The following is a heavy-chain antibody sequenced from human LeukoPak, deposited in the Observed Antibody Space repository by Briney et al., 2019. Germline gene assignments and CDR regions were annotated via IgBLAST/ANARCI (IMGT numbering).Heavy chain of an antibody. J-gene: IGHJ4*02. CDR2: IYHSGST. Sequence: SETLSLTCAASGGSISSGGYSWSWIRQPPGKGLEWIGYIYHSGSTYYNPSLKSRVTISVDRSKNQFSLKLSSVTAADTAVYYCASSHYYGSGSFDYWGQGTLVTVSS. D-gene: IGHD3-10*01. CDR3: ASSHYYGSGSFDY. V-gene: IGHV4-30-2*01. CDR1: GGSISSGGYS.